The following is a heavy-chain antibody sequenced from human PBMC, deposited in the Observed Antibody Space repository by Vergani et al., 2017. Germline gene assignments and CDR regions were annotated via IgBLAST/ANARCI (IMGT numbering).Heavy chain of an antibody. V-gene: IGHV1-18*01. CDR1: GYTFTSYG. CDR3: ARDPMIVVAYYYYYYGMDV. CDR2: ISAYNGNT. J-gene: IGHJ6*02. D-gene: IGHD3-22*01. Sequence: QVQLVQSGAEVKKPGASVKVSCKASGYTFTSYGISWVRQAPGQGLEWMGWISAYNGNTNYAQKLQGRVTMTTDTSTSTAYMELRSLRSDDTAVYYCARDPMIVVAYYYYYYGMDVGGQGTTVTVSS.